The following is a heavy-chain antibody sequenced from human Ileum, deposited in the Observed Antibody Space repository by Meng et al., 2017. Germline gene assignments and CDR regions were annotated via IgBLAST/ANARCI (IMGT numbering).Heavy chain of an antibody. CDR3: ARLIAGAPTNWFGP. J-gene: IGHJ5*02. CDR1: GGSLTSYY. D-gene: IGHD2-21*01. CDR2: VYDSGST. V-gene: IGHV4-59*08. Sequence: QVQLQVSGPVLVKSSETLSLICTGSGGSLTSYYWSWIRQAPGKGLEWIGYVYDSGSTNYNPSLRSRLSISVDESKNQFSLKLSSVTAADTAVYYCARLIAGAPTNWFGPWGQVTLVTVSS.